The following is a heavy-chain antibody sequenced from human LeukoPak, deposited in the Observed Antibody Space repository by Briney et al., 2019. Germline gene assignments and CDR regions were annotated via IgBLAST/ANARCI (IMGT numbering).Heavy chain of an antibody. D-gene: IGHD1-26*01. CDR2: IYHGDSDT. Sequence: GESLKISCKGSGYSFASYWIGWVRQMPGKGLQWMGIIYHGDSDTRYSPSFQGQVTISADKSISTAYLQWSSLKASDTAMYYCGRLGGSSGPGFAPGGQEPLVTVPS. CDR1: GYSFASYW. V-gene: IGHV5-51*01. CDR3: GRLGGSSGPGFAP. J-gene: IGHJ5*02.